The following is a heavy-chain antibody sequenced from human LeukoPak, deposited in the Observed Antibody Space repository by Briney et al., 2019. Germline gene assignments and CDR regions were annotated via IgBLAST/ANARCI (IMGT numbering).Heavy chain of an antibody. J-gene: IGHJ6*03. CDR2: IRSKANSYAT. D-gene: IGHD6-19*01. Sequence: PGGSLRLSCAASGFTFSGSAMHWVRQASGKGLEWVGRIRSKANSYATAYAASVKGRFAISRDDSKNTAYLQMNSLKTEDTAVYYCTRDSSGWYPPYYYYMDVWGKGTTVTVSS. V-gene: IGHV3-73*01. CDR1: GFTFSGSA. CDR3: TRDSSGWYPPYYYYMDV.